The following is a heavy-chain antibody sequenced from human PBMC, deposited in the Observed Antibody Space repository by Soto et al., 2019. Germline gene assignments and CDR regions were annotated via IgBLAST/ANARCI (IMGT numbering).Heavy chain of an antibody. CDR2: IIPMLGVR. CDR3: TIGSWSGEVFDI. V-gene: IGHV1-69*02. CDR1: GGTFSTYS. D-gene: IGHD2-21*01. J-gene: IGHJ3*02. Sequence: QVQLVQSGAEVKKPGSSVKVSCKDSGGTFSTYSMFWVRQAPGQGLEWMGRIIPMLGVRNYAQRFQDRVTITADKSTTTVHMELSSLRSEDTALYYGTIGSWSGEVFDIWGQGTMVTVSS.